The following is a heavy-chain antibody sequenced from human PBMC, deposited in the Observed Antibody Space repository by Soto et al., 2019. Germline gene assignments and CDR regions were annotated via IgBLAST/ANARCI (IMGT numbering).Heavy chain of an antibody. CDR3: ARDVVYCRGGRCYGVPKDV. J-gene: IGHJ6*04. CDR2: IQSGGRT. CDR1: GFTVSSNY. D-gene: IGHD2-15*01. Sequence: GGSLRLSCAASGFTVSSNYMTWVRQAPGKGLEWVSLIQSGGRTYYAGSVKGRFTISRDNSKNTLFLQMNSLRVENTAVYYCARDVVYCRGGRCYGVPKDVWRKGTTDIVSS. V-gene: IGHV3-66*01.